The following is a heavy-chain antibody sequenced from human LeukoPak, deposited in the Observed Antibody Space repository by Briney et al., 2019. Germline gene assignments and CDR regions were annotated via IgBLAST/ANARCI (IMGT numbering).Heavy chain of an antibody. Sequence: SVKVSCKASGGTFSSYAISWVRQAPGQGLEWMGGIIPIFGTANYAQKFQGRVTITADKSTSTAYMELSSLRPEDTAVYYCARARRTYCSGGSCSNWFDPWGQGTLVTVSS. D-gene: IGHD2-15*01. CDR3: ARARRTYCSGGSCSNWFDP. J-gene: IGHJ5*02. V-gene: IGHV1-69*06. CDR2: IIPIFGTA. CDR1: GGTFSSYA.